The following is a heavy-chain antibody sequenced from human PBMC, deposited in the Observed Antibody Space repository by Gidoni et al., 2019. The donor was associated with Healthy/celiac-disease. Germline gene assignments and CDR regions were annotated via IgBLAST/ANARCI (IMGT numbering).Heavy chain of an antibody. J-gene: IGHJ5*02. Sequence: EVQLVESGGGLVQPGGSLRLSCAASGFTFSSYSMNWVRQAPGKGLEWVSYISSSSSTIYYADSVKGRFTISRDNAKNSLYLQMNSLRAEDTAVYYCARDGGYSKPNWFDPWDQGTLVTVSS. CDR2: ISSSSSTI. V-gene: IGHV3-48*01. D-gene: IGHD4-4*01. CDR1: GFTFSSYS. CDR3: ARDGGYSKPNWFDP.